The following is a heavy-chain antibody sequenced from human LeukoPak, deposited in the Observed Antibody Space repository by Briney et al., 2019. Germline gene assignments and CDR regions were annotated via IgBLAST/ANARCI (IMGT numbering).Heavy chain of an antibody. CDR3: AKDKGNQQLYALDV. V-gene: IGHV3-30*02. CDR2: MRFDGNTK. Sequence: GGSLRLSCAASGFLINDYGMHWVRQAPGKGPEWVAAMRFDGNTKYYVDSVKGRFTISRDTSKNTLFLQMNSLRDEDTATYYCAKDKGNQQLYALDVWGQGTTVSVSS. CDR1: GFLINDYG. D-gene: IGHD1-1*01. J-gene: IGHJ6*02.